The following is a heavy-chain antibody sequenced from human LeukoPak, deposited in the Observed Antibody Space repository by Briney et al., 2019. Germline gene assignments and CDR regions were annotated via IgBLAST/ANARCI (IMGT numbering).Heavy chain of an antibody. CDR2: IYYSGSS. CDR1: GDSISSGGYY. Sequence: SETLSLTCTVSGDSISSGGYYWSWIRQHPGKGLEWIGHIYYSGSSDYHPSLKSRVTIAVDTSKNQFSLKLSSVTAADTAVYYCARGMYYDSSGYYGLFDWGQGTLVTVSS. V-gene: IGHV4-31*03. CDR3: ARGMYYDSSGYYGLFD. J-gene: IGHJ4*02. D-gene: IGHD3-22*01.